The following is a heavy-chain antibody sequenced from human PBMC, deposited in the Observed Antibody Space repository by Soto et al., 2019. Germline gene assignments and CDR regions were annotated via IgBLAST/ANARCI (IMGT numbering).Heavy chain of an antibody. D-gene: IGHD3-10*01. Sequence: SETLSLTCTVSGGSISSGGYYWSWIRQHPGKGLEWIGYIYYSGSTYYNPSLKSRVTISVDTSKNQFSLKLSSVTAADTAVYYCARVYGSGSSWFDPWGQGTLVTVSS. CDR2: IYYSGST. CDR1: GGSISSGGYY. CDR3: ARVYGSGSSWFDP. J-gene: IGHJ5*02. V-gene: IGHV4-31*03.